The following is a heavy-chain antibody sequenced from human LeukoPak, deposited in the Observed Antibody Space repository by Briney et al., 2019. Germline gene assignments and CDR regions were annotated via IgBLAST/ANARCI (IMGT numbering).Heavy chain of an antibody. J-gene: IGHJ4*02. CDR1: GFTFSSYS. V-gene: IGHV3-48*01. Sequence: GGSLRLSCAASGFTFSSYSMNWVRQAPGKGLEWVSCISSSSSTIYYADSVKGRFTISRDNAKNSLYLQMNSLRAEDTAVYYCARDLGVRFFDYWGQGTLVTVSS. D-gene: IGHD3-3*01. CDR3: ARDLGVRFFDY. CDR2: ISSSSSTI.